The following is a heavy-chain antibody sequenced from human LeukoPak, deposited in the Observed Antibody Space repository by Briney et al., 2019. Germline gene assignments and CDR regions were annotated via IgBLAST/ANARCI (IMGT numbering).Heavy chain of an antibody. CDR2: IYYTGTA. J-gene: IGHJ4*02. CDR1: SGSITSYY. Sequence: ASETLSLTCTVSSGSITSYYWKWIRQSPGKGLEYIGHIYYTGTADYNLSLKSRVTMSVDTSKNQFSLRLMSVTASDTAVYFCAGAPNQHYFDYWGQGTLVAVSS. V-gene: IGHV4-59*01. CDR3: AGAPNQHYFDY.